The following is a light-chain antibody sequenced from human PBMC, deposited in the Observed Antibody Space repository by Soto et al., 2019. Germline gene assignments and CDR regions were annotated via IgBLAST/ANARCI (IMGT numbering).Light chain of an antibody. V-gene: IGKV1-39*01. CDR2: AAS. J-gene: IGKJ5*01. CDR1: QSISTY. Sequence: QRTQSPSSLSASVGDRVTVTCRAGQSISTYLNWYQQKPGKAPKLLIYAASSLQSGVPSRFSGSGSGTDFTLTISSLQPEDFAVYYCQQYGSPPPITFGQGTRLEIK. CDR3: QQYGSPPPIT.